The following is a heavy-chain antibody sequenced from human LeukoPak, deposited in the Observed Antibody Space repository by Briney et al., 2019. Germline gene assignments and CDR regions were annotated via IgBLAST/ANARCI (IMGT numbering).Heavy chain of an antibody. Sequence: GGSLRLSCAASGFTVRSNYMNWVRQVPGKGLEWVCLVNWNGFSTNYADSVQGRFTISRDNSKNSLYLQMNSLRTEDTALYYCAKDDYGPFDYWGQGTLVTVSS. D-gene: IGHD3-16*01. CDR2: VNWNGFST. J-gene: IGHJ4*02. CDR1: GFTVRSNY. V-gene: IGHV3-43*01. CDR3: AKDDYGPFDY.